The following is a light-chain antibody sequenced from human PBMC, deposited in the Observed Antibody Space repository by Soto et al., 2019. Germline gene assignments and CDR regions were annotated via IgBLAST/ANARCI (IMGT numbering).Light chain of an antibody. CDR1: QSVSSN. CDR3: QQYNNWPPLT. V-gene: IGKV3-15*01. J-gene: IGKJ4*01. CDR2: GAS. Sequence: EIVMTQSPATLSVSPGERATLSCRASQSVSSNLAWYQQKPGQAPSLLIYGASTSATGIPARFSGSASGTEFTLTISSLQSEDFAVYYCQQYNNWPPLTFGGGTKVEIK.